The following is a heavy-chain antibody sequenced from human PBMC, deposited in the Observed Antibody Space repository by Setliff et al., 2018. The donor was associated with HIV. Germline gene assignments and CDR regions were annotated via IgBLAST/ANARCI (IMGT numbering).Heavy chain of an antibody. D-gene: IGHD1-26*01. CDR1: GFAFSHYW. CDR2: ITNDVSAT. V-gene: IGHV3-74*01. CDR3: ARPTNIDTLYYGSQTFYMYYYGLDV. Sequence: LRLSCAASGFTSGFAFSHYWMHWVRQVPGKGLVWVSRITNDVSATTYADFVKGRFTISRDNAKNSLYLQMNSLRADDTAVYFCARPTNIDTLYYGSQTFYMYYYGLDVWGQGTTVTVSS. J-gene: IGHJ6*02.